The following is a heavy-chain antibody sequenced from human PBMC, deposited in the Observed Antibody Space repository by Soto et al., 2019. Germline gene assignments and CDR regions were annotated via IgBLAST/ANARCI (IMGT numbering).Heavy chain of an antibody. Sequence: WTWIRQPPGKGLEWMGYIFNSGPTFYNPSLTSRLSISMDTSGNHFSLALRSVTAADTAVYYCALALGPTTGLDYWGQGTLVTVSS. J-gene: IGHJ4*02. D-gene: IGHD1-26*01. CDR2: IFNSGPT. CDR3: ALALGPTTGLDY. V-gene: IGHV4-31*02.